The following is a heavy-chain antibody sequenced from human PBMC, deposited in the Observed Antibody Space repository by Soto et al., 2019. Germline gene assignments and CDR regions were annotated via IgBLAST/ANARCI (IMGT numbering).Heavy chain of an antibody. J-gene: IGHJ6*02. D-gene: IGHD6-6*01. CDR2: INPNSGGT. CDR1: GYTFTGYH. Sequence: ASVKVSCKASGYTFTGYHMHWVRQAPGQGLEWMGWINPNSGGTNYAQKFQGRVTMTRDTSISTAHMELSRLRSDDTAVYYCARDRSYSSSSPPPYYYYYYGMDVWGQGTTVTVSS. V-gene: IGHV1-2*02. CDR3: ARDRSYSSSSPPPYYYYYYGMDV.